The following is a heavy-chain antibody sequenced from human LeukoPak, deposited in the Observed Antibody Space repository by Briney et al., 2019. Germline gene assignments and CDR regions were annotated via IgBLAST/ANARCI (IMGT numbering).Heavy chain of an antibody. J-gene: IGHJ5*02. D-gene: IGHD5-18*01. CDR2: INHSGST. CDR1: GGSFSGYY. V-gene: IGHV4-34*01. CDR3: ARDGVHSYGYERWFDP. Sequence: PSETLSLTCAVYGGSFSGYYWSWIRQPPGKGLEWIGEINHSGSTNYNPSLKSRVTISVDTSKNQFSLKLSSVTAADTAVYYCARDGVHSYGYERWFDPWGQGTLVTVSS.